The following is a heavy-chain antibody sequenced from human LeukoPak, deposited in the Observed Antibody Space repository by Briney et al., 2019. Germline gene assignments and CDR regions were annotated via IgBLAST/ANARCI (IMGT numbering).Heavy chain of an antibody. Sequence: GVSVSLSGAAYAFTVSSNAMGWVRQGPGKGLEGGSDISGSGGSTYYAESVKGRFTISRDNSKNTLYLQMNSLRAEDTAVYYCAKGGGYYDSSTPYYFDYWGQGTLVTVSS. V-gene: IGHV3-23*01. CDR3: AKGGGYYDSSTPYYFDY. J-gene: IGHJ4*02. CDR1: AFTVSSNA. D-gene: IGHD3-22*01. CDR2: ISGSGGST.